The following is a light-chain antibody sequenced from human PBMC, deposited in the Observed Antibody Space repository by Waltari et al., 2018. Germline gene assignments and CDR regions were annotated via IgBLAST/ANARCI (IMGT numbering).Light chain of an antibody. CDR1: QGISNS. CDR2: TAS. Sequence: DIQMTQSPSSLSASIGDRVTITCRASQGISNSLAWYQQKPGKAPKLLLYTASRLQSGVPSRFSGSGSGTDYTLTISSLQPEDFATYYCQQYYSTLSTFGQGTKVEIK. V-gene: IGKV1-NL1*01. J-gene: IGKJ2*01. CDR3: QQYYSTLST.